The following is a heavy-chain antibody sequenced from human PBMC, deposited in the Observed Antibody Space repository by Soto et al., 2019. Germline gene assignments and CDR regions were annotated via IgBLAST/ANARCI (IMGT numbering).Heavy chain of an antibody. CDR3: ARGRKGYSGSWYVD. J-gene: IGHJ4*02. CDR1: GGSFSGYC. V-gene: IGHV4-34*01. Sequence: QVQLQQWGAGLLKPSETLSLTCAVYGGSFSGYCWSWIRQPPGKGLEWIGEINHSGSTNYNPSLKSRVTISVDTSTNHFSLKLSSVTAADTAVYYCARGRKGYSGSWYVDWGQGTLVTVSS. D-gene: IGHD6-13*01. CDR2: INHSGST.